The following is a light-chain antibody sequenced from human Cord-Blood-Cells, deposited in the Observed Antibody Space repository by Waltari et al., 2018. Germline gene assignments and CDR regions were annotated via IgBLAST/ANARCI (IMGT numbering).Light chain of an antibody. CDR3: QQYNSYWA. V-gene: IGKV1-5*01. CDR1: QSISSW. J-gene: IGKJ1*01. Sequence: DIQMTQSPSTLSASVGDRVTITCRASQSISSWLAWYQQKPGKAPKLLIYDASSLESGVPSMFSVSVSGTEFTLTISSLQPDDFATYYCQQYNSYWAFGQGTKVEIK. CDR2: DAS.